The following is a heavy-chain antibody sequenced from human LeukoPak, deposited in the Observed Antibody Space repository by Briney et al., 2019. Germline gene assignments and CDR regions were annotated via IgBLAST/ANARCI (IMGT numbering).Heavy chain of an antibody. CDR1: GGSISSYY. CDR3: ARDLPAATEFYYYYGMDV. J-gene: IGHJ6*02. D-gene: IGHD2-2*01. CDR2: IYTSGST. V-gene: IGHV4-4*07. Sequence: PSETLSLTCTVSGGSISSYYWSWIRLPAGKGLEWIGRIYTSGSTNYNPSLKSRVTMSVDTSKNQFSLKLSSVTAADTAVYYCARDLPAATEFYYYYGMDVWGQGTTVTVSS.